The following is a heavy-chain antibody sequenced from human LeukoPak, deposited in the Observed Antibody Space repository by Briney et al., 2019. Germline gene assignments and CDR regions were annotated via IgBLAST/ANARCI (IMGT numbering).Heavy chain of an antibody. D-gene: IGHD1-26*01. V-gene: IGHV3-7*01. CDR1: GFTFTTYW. Sequence: GGSLRLSCAASGFTFTTYWMSWMRQAPGKGLQWVANIKHDGSEQYYVDSVKGRFTISRDNAKNSLFLQMNSLGVEDTAVYCRKSGGAAPGSFDYWGHGALVTVSS. CDR3: KSGGAAPGSFDY. J-gene: IGHJ4*01. CDR2: IKHDGSEQ.